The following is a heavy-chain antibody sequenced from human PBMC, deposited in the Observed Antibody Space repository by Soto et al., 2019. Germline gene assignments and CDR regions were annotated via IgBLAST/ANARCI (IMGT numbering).Heavy chain of an antibody. CDR2: ISGSGGST. J-gene: IGHJ4*02. CDR1: GFTFSSYA. Sequence: GGSLRLSCAASGFTFSSYAMSWVRQAPGKGLEWVSAISGSGGSTYYADSVKGRFTISRHNSKNTLYLQMNSLRAEDTAVYYCANDNYYDSSGHFYFDYWGQGTLVTVSS. CDR3: ANDNYYDSSGHFYFDY. V-gene: IGHV3-23*01. D-gene: IGHD3-22*01.